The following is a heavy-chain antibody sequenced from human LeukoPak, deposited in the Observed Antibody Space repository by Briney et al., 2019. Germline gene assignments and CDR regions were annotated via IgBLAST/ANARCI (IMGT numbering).Heavy chain of an antibody. CDR3: ATLGYCSSTSCYQGY. CDR1: GYSISSGYY. CDR2: IYHSGST. Sequence: SETLSLTCAVSGYSISSGYYWGWIRQPPVKGLEWIGSIYHSGSTYYNPSLKSRVTISVDTSKNQFSLKLSSVTAADTAVYYCATLGYCSSTSCYQGYWGQGTLVTVSS. V-gene: IGHV4-38-2*01. J-gene: IGHJ4*02. D-gene: IGHD2-2*01.